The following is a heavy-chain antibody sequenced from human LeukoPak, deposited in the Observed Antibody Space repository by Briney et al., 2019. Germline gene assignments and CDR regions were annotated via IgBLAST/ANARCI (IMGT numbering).Heavy chain of an antibody. D-gene: IGHD3-10*01. J-gene: IGHJ3*02. CDR1: GGTFISYA. Sequence: SVTVSCKASGGTFISYAISWVRQAPGQGLEWMGGIIPIFGTANYAQKFQGRVTITADESTSTAYMELSSLRSEDTAVYYCARDPITMVRGVIRGAFDIWGQGTMVTVSS. V-gene: IGHV1-69*13. CDR2: IIPIFGTA. CDR3: ARDPITMVRGVIRGAFDI.